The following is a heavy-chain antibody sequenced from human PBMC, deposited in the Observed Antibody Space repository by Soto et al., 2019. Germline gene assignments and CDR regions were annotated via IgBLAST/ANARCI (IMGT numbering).Heavy chain of an antibody. D-gene: IGHD3-10*01. CDR3: ARAPRGNYGYPSYFDY. CDR1: GGSISSYY. J-gene: IGHJ4*02. CDR2: IHYSGST. V-gene: IGHV4-59*01. Sequence: QVQLQESGPGLVKPSETLSLTCTVSGGSISSYYWSWIRQPPGKGLEWIGYIHYSGSTNYNPSLKTRVTISVDTSKNQFSLKLSSVTAADTAVYYCARAPRGNYGYPSYFDYWGQGTLVSVSS.